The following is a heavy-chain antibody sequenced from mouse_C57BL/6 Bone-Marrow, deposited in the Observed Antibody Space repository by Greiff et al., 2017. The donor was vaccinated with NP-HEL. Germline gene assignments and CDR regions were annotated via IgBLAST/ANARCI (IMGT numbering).Heavy chain of an antibody. V-gene: IGHV5-2*01. D-gene: IGHD2-5*01. CDR2: INSDGGST. Sequence: EVQRVESGGGLVQPGESLKLSCESNEYEFPSHDMSWVRKTPEKRLALVAAINSDGGSTYYPDTMERRFIISRDNTKNTLYLQMSSLRSEDTALYYCASYYSNYVDYWGQGTSVTVSS. J-gene: IGHJ4*01. CDR1: EYEFPSHD. CDR3: ASYYSNYVDY.